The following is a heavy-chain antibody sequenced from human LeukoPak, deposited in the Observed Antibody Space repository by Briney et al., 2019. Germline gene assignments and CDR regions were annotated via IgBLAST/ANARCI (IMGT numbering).Heavy chain of an antibody. CDR3: ARDAISSGS. CDR2: ISSSGLTT. Sequence: GGSLRLSCAASGFTLSSYSMNRVRQAPGNGLEWVSYISSSGLTTNYADSVKSRFTIFRDNAKNSVYLQMNRLTDEDTAVYYCARDAISSGSWGQGTLVTVSS. V-gene: IGHV3-48*02. J-gene: IGHJ4*02. D-gene: IGHD1-26*01. CDR1: GFTLSSYS.